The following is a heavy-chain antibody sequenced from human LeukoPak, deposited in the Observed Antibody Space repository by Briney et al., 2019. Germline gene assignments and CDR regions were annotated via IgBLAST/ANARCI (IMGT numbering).Heavy chain of an antibody. Sequence: PSETLSLTCTVSGGSISSYYWSWIRQPPGKGLEWIGYILYSGSTNYNPSLKSRVTMSVDTSKNQFSLTLISVTAADTAVYYCASPDYYGPGSYKFDPWGQGTLVTVSS. D-gene: IGHD3-10*01. CDR2: ILYSGST. J-gene: IGHJ5*02. CDR1: GGSISSYY. CDR3: ASPDYYGPGSYKFDP. V-gene: IGHV4-59*01.